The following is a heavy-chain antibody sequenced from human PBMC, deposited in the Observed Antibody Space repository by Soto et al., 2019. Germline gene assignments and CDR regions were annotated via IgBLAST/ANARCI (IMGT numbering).Heavy chain of an antibody. CDR3: ASSSFLRSGDLFHGLDV. CDR1: GYSISSSNW. CDR2: IYYSGTT. V-gene: IGHV4-28*01. Sequence: SETLSLTCAVSGYSISSSNWWGWIRQPPGKGLEWIGYIYYSGTTYYNPSLKSRVTMSVDTSKNQFSLKLTSVTAVDTAVYYCASSSFLRSGDLFHGLDVWGQGTTVTVSS. J-gene: IGHJ6*02. D-gene: IGHD3-10*01.